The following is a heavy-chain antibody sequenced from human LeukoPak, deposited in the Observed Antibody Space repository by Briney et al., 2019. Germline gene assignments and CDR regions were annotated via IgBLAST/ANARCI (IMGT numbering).Heavy chain of an antibody. CDR3: ARDFVAVAGYFDS. D-gene: IGHD6-19*01. CDR2: IHHSGST. Sequence: PSETLSLTCTVSGYSISSGYYWGWIRQPPGKGLEFIGSIHHSGSTYYNPSLQSRVTTSVDTSKNQFSLKLSSLTAADPAVYYCARDFVAVAGYFDSWGQGTLVAVSS. CDR1: GYSISSGYY. V-gene: IGHV4-38-2*02. J-gene: IGHJ4*02.